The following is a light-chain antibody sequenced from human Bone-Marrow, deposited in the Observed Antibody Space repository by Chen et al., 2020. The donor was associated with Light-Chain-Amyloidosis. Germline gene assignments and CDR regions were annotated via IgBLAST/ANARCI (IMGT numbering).Light chain of an antibody. V-gene: IGLV7-46*01. CDR2: DTD. Sequence: QAVVTQEPSLTVSPGGTVTLTCGSSAGAVTSAQYPYWLQQKPGQAPRTLIYDTDNKQSWTPARFSGSLLGGKAALTLSGAQPEDEAEYYCLLAYPTAVIFGGGTKLTVL. CDR1: AGAVTSAQY. J-gene: IGLJ2*01. CDR3: LLAYPTAVI.